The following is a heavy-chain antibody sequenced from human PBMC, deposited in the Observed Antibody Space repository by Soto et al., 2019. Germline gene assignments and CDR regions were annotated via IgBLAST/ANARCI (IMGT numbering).Heavy chain of an antibody. CDR3: ARDSYDGYAIDI. V-gene: IGHV3-30-3*01. CDR2: ISYDGSNK. Sequence: PGGSLRLSCAASGFTFSSYAMHWVRQAPGKGLEWVAVISYDGSNKYYADSVKGRFTISRDNSKNTLYLQMNSLRAEDTAVYYCARDSYDGYAIDIWGQGTMVTVSS. CDR1: GFTFSSYA. D-gene: IGHD5-12*01. J-gene: IGHJ3*02.